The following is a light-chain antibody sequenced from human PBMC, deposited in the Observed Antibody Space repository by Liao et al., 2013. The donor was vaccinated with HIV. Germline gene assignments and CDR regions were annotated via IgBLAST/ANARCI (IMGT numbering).Light chain of an antibody. CDR3: HVWDITSGHV. CDR1: DIGSDT. Sequence: SYELTQPPSVSVAPGKTARITCGGHDIGSDTVHWLQQKPGQAPVLVLFYNTDRPSGIPERFSGSNSGNTATLTISRIEAGDEADYYCHVWDITSGHVFGTGTKVTAL. CDR2: YNT. V-gene: IGLV3-21*01. J-gene: IGLJ1*01.